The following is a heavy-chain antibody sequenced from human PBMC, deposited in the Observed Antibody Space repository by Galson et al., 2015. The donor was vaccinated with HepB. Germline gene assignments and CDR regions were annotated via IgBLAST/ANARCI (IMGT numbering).Heavy chain of an antibody. CDR3: ARDMLGYCSGGSCYSDNWFDP. Sequence: ETLSLTCTVSGGSISSSSYYWGWIRQPPGKGLEWIGSIYYSGSTYYNPSLKSRVTISVDTSKNQFSLRLSSVTAADTAVYYCARDMLGYCSGGSCYSDNWFDPWGQGTLVTVSS. V-gene: IGHV4-39*07. CDR2: IYYSGST. D-gene: IGHD2-15*01. CDR1: GGSISSSSYY. J-gene: IGHJ5*02.